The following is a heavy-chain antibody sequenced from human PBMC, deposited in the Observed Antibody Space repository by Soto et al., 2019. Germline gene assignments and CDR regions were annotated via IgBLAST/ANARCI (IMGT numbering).Heavy chain of an antibody. Sequence: ASVKVSCKPSGYTFTSYGISWVRQAPGQGLEWMGWISAYNGNTNYAQKLQGRVTMTTDTSTSTAYMELRSLRSDDTAVYYCARDSPSIFGVVRNWFDPWGQGTLVTVSS. CDR1: GYTFTSYG. J-gene: IGHJ5*02. V-gene: IGHV1-18*04. D-gene: IGHD3-3*01. CDR3: ARDSPSIFGVVRNWFDP. CDR2: ISAYNGNT.